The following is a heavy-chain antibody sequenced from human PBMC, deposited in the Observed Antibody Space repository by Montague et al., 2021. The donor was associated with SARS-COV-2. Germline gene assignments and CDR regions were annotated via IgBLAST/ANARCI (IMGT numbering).Heavy chain of an antibody. D-gene: IGHD3-10*01. Sequence: SETLSLTCAVYGGSFSGYYWSWIRQPPGKGLEWIGEINHSGSTNYNPSLKSRVTITVDTSKNQFYLKLSSVTAADTDVYYCARVSHYGSGTSLGRDVWGQGTMVTVSS. CDR2: INHSGST. CDR3: ARVSHYGSGTSLGRDV. V-gene: IGHV4-34*01. J-gene: IGHJ6*02. CDR1: GGSFSGYY.